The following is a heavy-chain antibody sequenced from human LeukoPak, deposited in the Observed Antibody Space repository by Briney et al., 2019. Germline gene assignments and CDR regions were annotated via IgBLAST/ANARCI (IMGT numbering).Heavy chain of an antibody. Sequence: SETLSLTCTVSGGSISSSSYYWGWIRQPPGKGLEWIGSIYYSGSTYYNPSLKSRVTISVDTSKNQFSLKLSSVTAADTAVYYCARGGLVMVYATRYNWFDPWGQGTLVTVSS. D-gene: IGHD2-8*01. CDR1: GGSISSSSYY. J-gene: IGHJ5*02. CDR2: IYYSGST. V-gene: IGHV4-39*07. CDR3: ARGGLVMVYATRYNWFDP.